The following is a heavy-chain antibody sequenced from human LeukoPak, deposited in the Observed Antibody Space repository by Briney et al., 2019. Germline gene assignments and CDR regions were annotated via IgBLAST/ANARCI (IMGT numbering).Heavy chain of an antibody. Sequence: GGSLRLSCAASGFTFNSYAMSWVRQAPGKGLEWVPGISGSGGSTYYADSVKGRFTISRDNSKNTLYLQMNSLRAEDTAVYYCAKSSLTGWYYFDSWGQGTLVTVSS. J-gene: IGHJ4*02. CDR3: AKSSLTGWYYFDS. CDR1: GFTFNSYA. D-gene: IGHD6-19*01. CDR2: ISGSGGST. V-gene: IGHV3-23*01.